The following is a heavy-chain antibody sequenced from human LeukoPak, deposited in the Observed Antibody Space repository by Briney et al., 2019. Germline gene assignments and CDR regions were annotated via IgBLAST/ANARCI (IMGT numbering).Heavy chain of an antibody. CDR1: GGSISSGGYA. J-gene: IGHJ5*02. V-gene: IGHV4-30-2*01. CDR2: IYHSGST. D-gene: IGHD4-17*01. CDR3: ARDRYGEYSGWFDP. Sequence: PSETLSLTCAVSGGSISSGGYAWGWIRQPPGKGLEWIGYIYHSGSTYYNPSLKSRVTISVDRSKNQFSLKLSSVTAADTAAYYCARDRYGEYSGWFDPWGQGTLVTVSS.